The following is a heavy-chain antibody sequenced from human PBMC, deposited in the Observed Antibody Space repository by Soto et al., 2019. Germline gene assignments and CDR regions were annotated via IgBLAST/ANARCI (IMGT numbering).Heavy chain of an antibody. CDR2: ISYDGSNK. CDR3: ARDSTVSHDAFDI. CDR1: GFTFSSYA. D-gene: IGHD4-17*01. V-gene: IGHV3-30-3*01. J-gene: IGHJ3*02. Sequence: QVQLVESGGGVVQPGRSLRLSCAASGFTFSSYAMHWVRQAPGKGLEWVAVISYDGSNKYYADSVKGRFTISRDNFKNTLYLQMNSLRAEDTAVYYCARDSTVSHDAFDIWGQGTMVTVSS.